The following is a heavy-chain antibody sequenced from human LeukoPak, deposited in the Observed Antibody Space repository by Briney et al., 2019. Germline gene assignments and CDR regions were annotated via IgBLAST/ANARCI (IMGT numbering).Heavy chain of an antibody. V-gene: IGHV3-23*01. D-gene: IGHD4-23*01. J-gene: IGHJ4*02. CDR3: AKDPDYGGTFDY. Sequence: GGSLRLSCAASGFTFSSYAMSWVRQAPGKGLEWVSAISGSGGSTYYADPVKGRFTISRDNSKNTLYLQMNSLRAEDTAVYYCAKDPDYGGTFDYWGQGTLVTVSS. CDR2: ISGSGGST. CDR1: GFTFSSYA.